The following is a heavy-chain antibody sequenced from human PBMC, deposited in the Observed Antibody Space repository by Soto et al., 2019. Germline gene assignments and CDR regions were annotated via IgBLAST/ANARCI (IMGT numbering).Heavy chain of an antibody. CDR3: ARGPVTHDRTGQYVTGIDP. V-gene: IGHV1-2*02. CDR1: GYPFTDYY. J-gene: IGHJ5*02. D-gene: IGHD3-22*01. Sequence: ASVKVSFKSSGYPFTDYYIHWVRQAPGQPPEWMGWINPHSGTTHYAQRFEGRITQTRDTSITTAYMELTSLTSDDSAVYFCARGPVTHDRTGQYVTGIDPWG. CDR2: INPHSGTT.